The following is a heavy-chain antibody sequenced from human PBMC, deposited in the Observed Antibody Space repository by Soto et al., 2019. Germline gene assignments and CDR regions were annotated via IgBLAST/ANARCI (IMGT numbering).Heavy chain of an antibody. CDR1: GYTFTSCD. CDR3: TRGRNSGDGYNGGGY. J-gene: IGHJ4*02. CDR2: MNPNSGHT. V-gene: IGHV1-8*01. D-gene: IGHD1-1*01. Sequence: ASVKISCKASGYTFTSCDMNWVRQATGQGLEWMGWMNPNSGHTGYAQKFQGRVTMTRDTSISTAYMELSSLRYEDTAVYYCTRGRNSGDGYNGGGYWGQGTLVTVSS.